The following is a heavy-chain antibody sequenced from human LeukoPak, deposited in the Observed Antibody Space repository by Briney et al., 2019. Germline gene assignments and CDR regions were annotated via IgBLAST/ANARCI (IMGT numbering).Heavy chain of an antibody. Sequence: SETLSLTCAVYGGSFSGYYWSWIRQPPGKGLEWIGEINHSGSTNYNPSLKSRVAISVDTSKNQFSLKVSSVTAADTAVYYCARRIAARPRGYWFDPWGQGTLVTVSS. J-gene: IGHJ5*02. D-gene: IGHD6-6*01. V-gene: IGHV4-34*01. CDR1: GGSFSGYY. CDR3: ARRIAARPRGYWFDP. CDR2: INHSGST.